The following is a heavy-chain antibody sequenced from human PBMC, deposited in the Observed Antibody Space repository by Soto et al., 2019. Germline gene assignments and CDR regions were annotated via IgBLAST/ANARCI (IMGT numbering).Heavy chain of an antibody. Sequence: PGGSLRLSCAASGFTFSSYWMSWVRQAPGKGLEWVANIKQDGSEKYYVDSVRGRFTISRDNAKNSLYLQMNSLRAEDTAVYYCARDSPIAAADYWGQGTLVTVSS. CDR2: IKQDGSEK. CDR3: ARDSPIAAADY. CDR1: GFTFSSYW. J-gene: IGHJ4*02. V-gene: IGHV3-7*01. D-gene: IGHD6-13*01.